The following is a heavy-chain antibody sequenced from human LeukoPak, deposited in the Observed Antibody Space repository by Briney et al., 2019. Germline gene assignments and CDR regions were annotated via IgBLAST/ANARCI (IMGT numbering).Heavy chain of an antibody. J-gene: IGHJ4*02. V-gene: IGHV3-74*01. Sequence: PGGSLRLSCAASGFAFSGYWMHWVRQAPGKGLVWVSRINHDGSATIYADSVKGRFTFSRDNAKNTLHLQMNSLRVDDTAIYYCVREGPHIAVVGNYFDYWGQGTLVTVSS. CDR2: INHDGSAT. D-gene: IGHD6-13*01. CDR1: GFAFSGYW. CDR3: VREGPHIAVVGNYFDY.